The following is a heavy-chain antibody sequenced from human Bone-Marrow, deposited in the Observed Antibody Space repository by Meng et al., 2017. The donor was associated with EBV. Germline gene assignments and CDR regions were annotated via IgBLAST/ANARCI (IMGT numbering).Heavy chain of an antibody. CDR3: AKGGGYYYDSSGFHYDY. V-gene: IGHV4-34*01. CDR2: IYHSGST. D-gene: IGHD3-22*01. Sequence: QGPLQQWGAGLLKPSETLSLTCAVYGGSFSGYYWSWIRQPPGKGLECIGEIYHSGSTNYNPSLKSRVTISVDKSKNQFSLKLSSVTAADTAVYYCAKGGGYYYDSSGFHYDYWGQGTLVTVSS. CDR1: GGSFSGYY. J-gene: IGHJ4*02.